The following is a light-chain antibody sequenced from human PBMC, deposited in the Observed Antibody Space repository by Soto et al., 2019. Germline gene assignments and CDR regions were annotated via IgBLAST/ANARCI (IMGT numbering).Light chain of an antibody. CDR2: EGS. CDR1: SSDVGNYNL. V-gene: IGLV2-23*03. J-gene: IGLJ3*02. Sequence: QSALTQPASVSGSPGQSITISCTGTSSDVGNYNLVSWYQQHPGKAPKLIIYEGSKRPSGVSNRFSGSKSGNTASLTISGLQAEDEADYHCCSYARGNTFVFGGGTKLIVL. CDR3: CSYARGNTFV.